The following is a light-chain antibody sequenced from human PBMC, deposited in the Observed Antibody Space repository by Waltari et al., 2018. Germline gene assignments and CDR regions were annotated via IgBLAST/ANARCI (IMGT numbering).Light chain of an antibody. J-gene: IGLJ3*02. CDR3: CSYVRDITWV. V-gene: IGLV2-23*01. CDR2: EGT. Sequence: QSALTQPASVSGSPGQSITISCTGTSSDVGSYNLVSWYQHHPGKAPNLMIYEGTPRPSGVSDRFSGSKSGDTASPTISGLQAEDEADYYCCSYVRDITWVFGGGTKLTVL. CDR1: SSDVGSYNL.